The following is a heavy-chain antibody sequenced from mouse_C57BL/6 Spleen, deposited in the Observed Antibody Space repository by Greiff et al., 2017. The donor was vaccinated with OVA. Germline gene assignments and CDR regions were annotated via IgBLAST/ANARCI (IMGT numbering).Heavy chain of an antibody. Sequence: LLESGAELARPGASVKMSCKASGYTFTSYTMHWVNQRPGQGLEWIGYVNPSSGYTKYNQKFKDKATLTADKSSSTAYMQLSSLTSEDSAVYYCARGETATSGFAYWGQGTLVTVS. J-gene: IGHJ3*01. V-gene: IGHV1-4*01. CDR3: ARGETATSGFAY. D-gene: IGHD4-1*01. CDR1: GYTFTSYT. CDR2: VNPSSGYT.